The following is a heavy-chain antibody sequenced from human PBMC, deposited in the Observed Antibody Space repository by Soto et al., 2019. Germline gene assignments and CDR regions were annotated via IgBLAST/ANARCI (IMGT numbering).Heavy chain of an antibody. CDR3: ATLPPRIVVVLSNIPT. V-gene: IGHV4-59*11. J-gene: IGHJ5*02. D-gene: IGHD2-2*01. CDR2: FSYSGST. Sequence: PSETLSLTCTVSGDSISGHHWSWIRQPPGKGLEWIGYFSYSGSTNYNPSLKSRVTISGDTSKNLFSLNLNSVTAADTAVYYCATLPPRIVVVLSNIPTWGQGTLVTVSS. CDR1: GDSISGHH.